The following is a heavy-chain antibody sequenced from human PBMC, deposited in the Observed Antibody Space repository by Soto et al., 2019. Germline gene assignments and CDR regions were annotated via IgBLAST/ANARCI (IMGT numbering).Heavy chain of an antibody. V-gene: IGHV1-69*13. J-gene: IGHJ3*02. D-gene: IGHD1-26*01. CDR3: ASPVGARRQTDAFDI. Sequence: SVKVSCKASGGTFSCYAISWLRQAPGQGLEWMGGIIHILGTANYAQKFQGRVTITADESTSTAFMELSSLRSEDTAVYYCASPVGARRQTDAFDIWGQGTMVTVSS. CDR1: GGTFSCYA. CDR2: IIHILGTA.